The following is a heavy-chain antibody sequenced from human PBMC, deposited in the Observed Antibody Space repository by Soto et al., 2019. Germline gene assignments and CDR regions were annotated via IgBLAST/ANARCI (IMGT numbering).Heavy chain of an antibody. CDR2: INPSGGST. J-gene: IGHJ3*02. Sequence: ASVKVSCKASGYTFTSYYMHWVRQAPGQGLEWMGIINPSGGSTSYAQKFQGRVTMTRDTSTSTVYMELSSLRSEDTAVYYRARVKGIAVAGNHSGSFDIWGQGTMVTVSS. CDR3: ARVKGIAVAGNHSGSFDI. V-gene: IGHV1-46*03. CDR1: GYTFTSYY. D-gene: IGHD6-19*01.